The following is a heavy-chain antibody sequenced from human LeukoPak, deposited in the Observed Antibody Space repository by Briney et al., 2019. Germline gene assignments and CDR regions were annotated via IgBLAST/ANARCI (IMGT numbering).Heavy chain of an antibody. D-gene: IGHD6-19*01. V-gene: IGHV3-7*01. J-gene: IGHJ4*02. Sequence: GGSLRLSCAASGFTFSNSWMGWVRQAPGNGLEWVANIKEDGSEKYYMDSVKGRFTISRDNAKNSLFLQMNSLRDEDTAVYYCARLPVAGIYYFDYWGQGTLVTVSS. CDR3: ARLPVAGIYYFDY. CDR1: GFTFSNSW. CDR2: IKEDGSEK.